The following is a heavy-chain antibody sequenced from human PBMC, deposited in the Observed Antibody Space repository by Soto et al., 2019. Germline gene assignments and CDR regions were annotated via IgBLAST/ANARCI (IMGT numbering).Heavy chain of an antibody. CDR2: ISGSGGST. D-gene: IGHD3-9*01. CDR3: AKDNVLRYFDWLLEVPHFHY. J-gene: IGHJ4*02. V-gene: IGHV3-23*01. CDR1: GFTFSSYA. Sequence: GGSLRLSCAASGFTFSSYAMSWVRQAPGKGLEWVSAISGSGGSTYYADSVKGRFTISRDNSKNTLYLQMNSLRAEDTAVYYCAKDNVLRYFDWLLEVPHFHYWGQGTLVTVSS.